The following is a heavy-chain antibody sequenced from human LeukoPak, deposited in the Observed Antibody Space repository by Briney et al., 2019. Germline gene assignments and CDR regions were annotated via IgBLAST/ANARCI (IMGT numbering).Heavy chain of an antibody. V-gene: IGHV4-31*03. Sequence: TPSETLSLTCTVPGGSISSGGYYWSWIRQHPGKGLEWIGYIYYSGSTYYNPSLKSRVTISVDTSKNQFSLKLSSVTAADTAVYYCARGDYGDYVFDYWGQGTLVTVSS. D-gene: IGHD4-17*01. CDR3: ARGDYGDYVFDY. CDR2: IYYSGST. CDR1: GGSISSGGYY. J-gene: IGHJ4*02.